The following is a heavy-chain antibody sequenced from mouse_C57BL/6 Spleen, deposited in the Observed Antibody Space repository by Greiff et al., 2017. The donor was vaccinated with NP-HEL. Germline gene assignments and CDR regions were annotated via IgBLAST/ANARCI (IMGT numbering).Heavy chain of an antibody. Sequence: QVQLQQSGAELVRPGASVTLSCKASGYTFTDYEMHWVKQTPVHGLEWIGAIEPETGGTAYNQKFKGKAILTANKSSSTDYMALSSLTSEDSTVYYCTFYGSSYRFAYWGQGTLVTVSA. D-gene: IGHD1-1*01. J-gene: IGHJ3*01. CDR3: TFYGSSYRFAY. CDR1: GYTFTDYE. CDR2: IEPETGGT. V-gene: IGHV1-15*01.